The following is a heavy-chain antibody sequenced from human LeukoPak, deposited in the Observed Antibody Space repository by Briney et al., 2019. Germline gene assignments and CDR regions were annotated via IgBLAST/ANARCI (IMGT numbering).Heavy chain of an antibody. CDR2: MYDSGST. D-gene: IGHD5-12*01. CDR3: ARRMATIRAGASDFDY. J-gene: IGHJ4*02. Sequence: SETLSLTCTVSGASIRSSSYYWGWIRQPPGKGLEWIGTMYDSGSTYYNPSLKSRVTMSVDTSKNQFSLKLSSVTAADTAVYYCARRMATIRAGASDFDYWGQGTLVTVSS. V-gene: IGHV4-39*01. CDR1: GASIRSSSYY.